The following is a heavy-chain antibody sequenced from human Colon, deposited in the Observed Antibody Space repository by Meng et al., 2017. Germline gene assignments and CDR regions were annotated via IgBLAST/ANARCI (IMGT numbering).Heavy chain of an antibody. CDR3: ARGGDWGFDY. CDR1: VASTTTRNG. Sequence: PEPGPGLAKPSETLSLAGAVSVASTTTRNGWNWFCQALGKGLEWSGDVFHTGGTSYNPSLEIRLTMSVDRSKNQFYLNLRSVTAADTATYYCARGGDWGFDYWGPGTLVTVSS. V-gene: IGHV4-4*02. D-gene: IGHD3-16*01. J-gene: IGHJ4*02. CDR2: VFHTGGT.